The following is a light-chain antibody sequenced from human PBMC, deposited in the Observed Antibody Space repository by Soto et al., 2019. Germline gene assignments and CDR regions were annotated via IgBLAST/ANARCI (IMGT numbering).Light chain of an antibody. CDR3: QQTYSFPRT. Sequence: DIQMTQSPSSLSASVGDRVTITCRASQSITNYLNWYQQKPGRAPKLLSYIASSLQSGVPSRFSGSGSGTDFTLTISSLQPEDFATYYCQQTYSFPRTFGQGTKVEI. CDR2: IAS. CDR1: QSITNY. V-gene: IGKV1-39*01. J-gene: IGKJ1*01.